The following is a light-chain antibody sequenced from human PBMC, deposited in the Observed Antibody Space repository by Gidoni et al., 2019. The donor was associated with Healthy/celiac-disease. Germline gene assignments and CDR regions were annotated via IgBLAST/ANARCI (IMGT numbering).Light chain of an antibody. CDR1: SSDVGGYNY. J-gene: IGLJ2*01. CDR3: SSYTSSSTLV. Sequence: QSALTQPASVSGSPGQSITISCTGTSSDVGGYNYVSWYQQHPDKAPKLMIYEVSNRPSGVSNLFSGSKSGNTAALTISGLQAEDEADYYCSSYTSSSTLVFGGGTKLTVL. V-gene: IGLV2-14*01. CDR2: EVS.